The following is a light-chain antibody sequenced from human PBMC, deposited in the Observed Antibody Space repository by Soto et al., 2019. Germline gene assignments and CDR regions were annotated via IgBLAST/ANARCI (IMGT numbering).Light chain of an antibody. CDR3: QQYGSSPLT. V-gene: IGKV3-20*01. Sequence: EIVLTQSPGTLSLSPGERATLSCRVSQSVSSSYLAWYQQKPGQAPRLLIYGASSRATGITDRFSGSGSGTDFALSISRLEPEDFAVYYCQQYGSSPLTFGQGTKVEIK. J-gene: IGKJ1*01. CDR1: QSVSSSY. CDR2: GAS.